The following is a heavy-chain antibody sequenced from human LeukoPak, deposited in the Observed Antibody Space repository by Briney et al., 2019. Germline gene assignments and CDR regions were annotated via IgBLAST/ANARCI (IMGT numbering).Heavy chain of an antibody. D-gene: IGHD6-19*01. Sequence: GGSLRLSCAASGFTFTDSAMHWVRRAPGAGLEWVALIRSGGSNEYYADSVKGRFTIYRDNAKNMLYLQINRLSAEDTAMYYCARDLGYSSGHGLDVWGQGTTVTVSS. J-gene: IGHJ6*02. V-gene: IGHV3-30*02. CDR1: GFTFTDSA. CDR2: IRSGGSNE. CDR3: ARDLGYSSGHGLDV.